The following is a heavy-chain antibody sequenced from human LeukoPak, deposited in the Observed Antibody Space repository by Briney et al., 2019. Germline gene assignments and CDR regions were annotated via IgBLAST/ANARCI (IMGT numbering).Heavy chain of an antibody. J-gene: IGHJ4*02. Sequence: SGTLSLTCTVSGDSISTTNSYRGWIRQPPGKGLEWIGSLYYSGSSYYNPSLKSRVTISADTSKNQFSLKLTSVTAADTAVYYCARGRMVRGALYYFDYWGQGTLVTVSS. D-gene: IGHD3-10*01. CDR3: ARGRMVRGALYYFDY. V-gene: IGHV4-39*07. CDR2: LYYSGSS. CDR1: GDSISTTNSY.